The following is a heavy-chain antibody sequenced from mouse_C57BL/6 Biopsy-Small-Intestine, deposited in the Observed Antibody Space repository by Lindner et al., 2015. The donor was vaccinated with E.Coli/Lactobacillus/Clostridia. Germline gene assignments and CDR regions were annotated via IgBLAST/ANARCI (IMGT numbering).Heavy chain of an antibody. V-gene: IGHV1-81*01. Sequence: SVKVSCKVSGYNFSTYDISWVRQATGQGLEWMGWMNPSRDDTGYAQKFQGRVTMTRNTSISTAYMELSSLRSDDTAVYYCARGRMYTHGGVTVIPVKMDVWGQGTTVTVSS. J-gene: IGHJ1*01. CDR2: MNPSRDDT. CDR1: GYNFSTYD. CDR3: ARGRMYTHGGVTVIPVKMDV. D-gene: IGHD2-12*01.